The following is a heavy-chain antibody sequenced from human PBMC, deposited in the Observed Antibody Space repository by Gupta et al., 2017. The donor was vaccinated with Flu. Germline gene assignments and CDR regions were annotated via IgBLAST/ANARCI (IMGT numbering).Heavy chain of an antibody. CDR1: GFTFSSYE. Sequence: EVQLVESGGGLVQPGGSLRLSCAASGFTFSSYEMNWVRQAPGKGLEWFSYISSSGSTIYYADSVKGRFTISRDNAKNSLYLQMNSLRAEDTAVYYCARVGSSSWPAFDYWGQGTLVTVSS. CDR3: ARVGSSSWPAFDY. D-gene: IGHD6-13*01. J-gene: IGHJ4*02. CDR2: ISSSGSTI. V-gene: IGHV3-48*03.